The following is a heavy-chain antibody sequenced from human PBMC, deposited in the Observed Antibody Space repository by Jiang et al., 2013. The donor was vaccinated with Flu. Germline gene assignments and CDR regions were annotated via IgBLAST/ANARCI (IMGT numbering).Heavy chain of an antibody. D-gene: IGHD3-3*01. CDR2: IYYSGST. V-gene: IGHV4-31*03. CDR1: GGSISSGGYY. CDR3: ARVNPTYDFWSGSNPGPYYFDY. Sequence: VKPSQTLSLTCTVSGGSISSGGYYWSWIRQHPGKGLEWVGYIYYSGSTNYNPSLKSRVTISVDTSKNQFSLKLSSVTAADTAVYYCARVNPTYDFWSGSNPGPYYFDYWGQGTLVTVSS. J-gene: IGHJ4*02.